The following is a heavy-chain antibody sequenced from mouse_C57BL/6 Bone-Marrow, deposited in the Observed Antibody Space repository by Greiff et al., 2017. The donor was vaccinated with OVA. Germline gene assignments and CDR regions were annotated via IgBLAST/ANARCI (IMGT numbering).Heavy chain of an antibody. V-gene: IGHV5-6*01. D-gene: IGHD2-1*01. CDR1: GFTFSSYG. CDR3: ARGVYYGNYWYFDV. CDR2: ISSGGSYT. J-gene: IGHJ1*03. Sequence: EVKLMESGGDLVKPGGSLKLSCAASGFTFSSYGMSWVRQTPDKRLEWVATISSGGSYTYYPDRVKGRFTISRDNAKNTLYLKMSSLKSEDTAMYYCARGVYYGNYWYFDVWGTGTTVTVSS.